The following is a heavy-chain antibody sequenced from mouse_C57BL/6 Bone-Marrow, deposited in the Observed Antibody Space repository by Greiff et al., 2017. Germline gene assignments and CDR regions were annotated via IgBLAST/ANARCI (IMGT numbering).Heavy chain of an antibody. CDR1: GYTFTSYW. CDR3: ARDYDSSYGY. Sequence: QVQLQQPGAELVRPGTSVKLSCKASGYTFTSYWMHWVKQRPGQGLEWIGVIDPYDSYTNYNQKFKGQATLTVDTSSSTAYMQLSSLTSEDSAVYYCARDYDSSYGYWGQGTTLTVSS. D-gene: IGHD1-1*01. V-gene: IGHV1-59*01. J-gene: IGHJ2*01. CDR2: IDPYDSYT.